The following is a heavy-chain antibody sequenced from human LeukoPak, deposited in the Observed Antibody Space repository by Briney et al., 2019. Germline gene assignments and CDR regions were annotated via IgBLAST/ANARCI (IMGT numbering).Heavy chain of an antibody. CDR3: VRVKFHCSGGSCYSYVTLGAFDI. CDR1: GFTFSSYS. J-gene: IGHJ3*02. D-gene: IGHD2-15*01. CDR2: ISSSSSYI. Sequence: GGSLRLSCAASGFTFSSYSMNWVRQAPGKGLEWVSSISSSSSYIYYADSVKGRFTIYRDNAKNSRYLQMNSLRAEDTAVYYCVRVKFHCSGGSCYSYVTLGAFDIWGQGTMVTVSS. V-gene: IGHV3-21*01.